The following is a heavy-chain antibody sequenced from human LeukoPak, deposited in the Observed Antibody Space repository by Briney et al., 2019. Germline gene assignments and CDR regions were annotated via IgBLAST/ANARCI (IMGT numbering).Heavy chain of an antibody. J-gene: IGHJ3*02. CDR2: ISKDGSMR. V-gene: IGHV3-30*04. CDR3: AGEKFDI. CDR1: GVSCSKYA. Sequence: PGGSLRRSCAASGVSCSKYAMGWVRQAPGKGLEWVAIISKDGSMRYYADSVKGRFTVSRDNSNNTLSLQMNSLKSEDTAVYYCAGEKFDIWGQGTMVTVSA.